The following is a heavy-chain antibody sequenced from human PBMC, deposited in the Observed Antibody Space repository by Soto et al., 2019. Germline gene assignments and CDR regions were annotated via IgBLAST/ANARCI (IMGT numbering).Heavy chain of an antibody. D-gene: IGHD3-3*01. CDR2: IYPSGAT. Sequence: QVQLQESGSGLVKPSETLSLSCDVSGAAISTSGNTWTWVRQPPGKGLEWIGYIYPSGATYYNPSRKTRGTISMEKSKNRFPRNVNSATAADTAVYYCARAIFSSVLYIDFGGQGTTIPVSS. V-gene: IGHV4-30-2*01. J-gene: IGHJ6*03. CDR1: GAAISTSGNT. CDR3: ARAIFSSVLYIDF.